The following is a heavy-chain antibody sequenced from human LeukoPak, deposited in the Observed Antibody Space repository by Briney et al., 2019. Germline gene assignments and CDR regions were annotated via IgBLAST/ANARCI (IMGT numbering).Heavy chain of an antibody. V-gene: IGHV4-39*01. D-gene: IGHD2-2*01. CDR3: ARAIVVVPAALDWFDP. CDR2: IYYSGST. Sequence: SETLSLTCTVSGGSISSSSYYWGWIRQPPGKGLEWIGSIYYSGSTYYNPSLKSRVTISVDTSKNQFSLKLSSVTAADTAVYYCARAIVVVPAALDWFDPWGQGTQVTVSS. J-gene: IGHJ5*02. CDR1: GGSISSSSYY.